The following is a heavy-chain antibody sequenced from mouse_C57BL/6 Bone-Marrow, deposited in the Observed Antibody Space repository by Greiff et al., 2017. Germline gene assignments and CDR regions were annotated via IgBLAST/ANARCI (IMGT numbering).Heavy chain of an antibody. CDR1: GFTIKNNY. J-gene: IGHJ4*01. D-gene: IGHD2-4*01. Sequence: VQLQQSVAELVRPGASVKLSCTASGFTIKNNYMHWVKQRPEQGLEWIGRIDPANGNTKYVPTFQGKATITADTSSNTAYLQLSSLTSEDTDSDYCARIRRYYDLVSNYYAMDYWGQGTSVTVSS. CDR3: ARIRRYYDLVSNYYAMDY. V-gene: IGHV14-3*01. CDR2: IDPANGNT.